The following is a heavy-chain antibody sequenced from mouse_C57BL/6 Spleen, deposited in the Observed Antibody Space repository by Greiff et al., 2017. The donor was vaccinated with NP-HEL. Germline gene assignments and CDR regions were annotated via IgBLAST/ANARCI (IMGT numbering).Heavy chain of an antibody. J-gene: IGHJ1*03. Sequence: QVQLKESGAELVRPGTSVKVSCKASGYAFTNYLIEWVKQRPGQGLEWIGVINPGSGGTNYNEKLKGKATLTADKSSSTAYMQLSSLTSEDSAVDFCARSGTTVVAHWYFDVWGTGTTVTVSS. V-gene: IGHV1-54*01. CDR3: ARSGTTVVAHWYFDV. CDR1: GYAFTNYL. CDR2: INPGSGGT. D-gene: IGHD1-1*01.